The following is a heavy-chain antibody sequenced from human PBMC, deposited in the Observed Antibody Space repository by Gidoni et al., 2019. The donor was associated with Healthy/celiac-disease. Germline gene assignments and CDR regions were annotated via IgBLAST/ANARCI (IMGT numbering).Heavy chain of an antibody. Sequence: EVQLVESGGGLVQPGRSLRLSCPAPGFTFGDYAMSWVRQAPGKGLEWVGFIRSKAYGGATEYAASGKGRLTISRDDSKSIDYQEMNSLKSEDTAVYYCTREHSYYDFWSGYYSKDYYYMDVWGKGNTVTVSS. V-gene: IGHV3-49*04. CDR2: IRSKAYGGAT. J-gene: IGHJ6*03. CDR3: TREHSYYDFWSGYYSKDYYYMDV. D-gene: IGHD3-3*01. CDR1: GFTFGDYA.